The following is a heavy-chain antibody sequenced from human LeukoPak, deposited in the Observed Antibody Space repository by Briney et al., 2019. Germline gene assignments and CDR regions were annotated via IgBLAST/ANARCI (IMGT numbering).Heavy chain of an antibody. V-gene: IGHV4-59*05. CDR1: GGSISSYY. Sequence: SETLSLTCTVSGGSISSYYWSWIRQPPGKGLEWIASIYYTGNTYYNPSLKGRVTISVDTSKNQFSLKLSSVTASDTAVYYCARQQCSGGSCYSRAIWFDPWGQGTLVTVSS. CDR3: ARQQCSGGSCYSRAIWFDP. D-gene: IGHD2-15*01. CDR2: IYYTGNT. J-gene: IGHJ5*02.